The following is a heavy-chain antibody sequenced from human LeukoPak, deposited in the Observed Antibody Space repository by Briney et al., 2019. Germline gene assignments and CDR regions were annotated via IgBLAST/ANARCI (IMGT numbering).Heavy chain of an antibody. CDR2: INPNSGGT. D-gene: IGHD6-19*01. CDR3: ARVRIAVSGTLGY. CDR1: ESTFTAYY. J-gene: IGHJ4*02. V-gene: IGHV1-2*02. Sequence: GASVKLSCKTSESTFTAYYIHWVRQSPGQGLEWMGWINPNSGGTNYAQKFQGRVAMTRDTTISTAYMELNSLRSDDTAVYYWARVRIAVSGTLGYWGQGTLVTVSS.